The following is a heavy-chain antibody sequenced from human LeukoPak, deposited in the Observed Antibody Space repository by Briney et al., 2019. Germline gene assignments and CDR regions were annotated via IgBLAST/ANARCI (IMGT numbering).Heavy chain of an antibody. CDR3: TRGHYGLDV. CDR1: GFTFSDYY. J-gene: IGHJ6*02. V-gene: IGHV3-11*03. Sequence: GGSLRLSCAASGFTFSDYYMSWIRQAPGKGLEWVSYIYSSNRIKNYADSVKGRFTIPRDNAKNSLYLQMNSRRAGDTAVYDCTRGHYGLDVWGQGTTVTVSS. CDR2: IYSSNRIK.